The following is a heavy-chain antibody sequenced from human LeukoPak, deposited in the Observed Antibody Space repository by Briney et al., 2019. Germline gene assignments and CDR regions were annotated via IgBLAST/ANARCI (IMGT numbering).Heavy chain of an antibody. CDR1: GYTFTSYY. D-gene: IGHD2-2*01. Sequence: ASVKVSCKASGYTFTSYYMHWVRQAPGQGLEWMGIINPSGGSTSYAQKFQGRVTMTRDMSTSTAYMELSSLRSEDTAVYYCARGVGYCSSTSCYSGYYYYMDVWGKGTTVTVSS. CDR3: ARGVGYCSSTSCYSGYYYYMDV. J-gene: IGHJ6*03. CDR2: INPSGGST. V-gene: IGHV1-46*01.